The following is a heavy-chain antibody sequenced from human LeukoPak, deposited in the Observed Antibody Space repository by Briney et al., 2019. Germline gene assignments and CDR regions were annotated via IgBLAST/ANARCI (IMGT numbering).Heavy chain of an antibody. D-gene: IGHD4-17*01. CDR1: GGSISSYY. Sequence: PSETLSLTCTVSGGSISSYYWSWIRQPAGKGLEWIGRIYTSGSTNYNPSLKSRVTMSVDTSKNQCSLKLSSVTAADTAVYYCARDPPNNYGDYSRGGPSAFDIWGQGTMVTVSS. V-gene: IGHV4-4*07. CDR2: IYTSGST. J-gene: IGHJ3*02. CDR3: ARDPPNNYGDYSRGGPSAFDI.